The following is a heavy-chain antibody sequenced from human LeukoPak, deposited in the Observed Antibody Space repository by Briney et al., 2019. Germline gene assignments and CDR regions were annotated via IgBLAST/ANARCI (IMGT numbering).Heavy chain of an antibody. D-gene: IGHD2-2*01. Sequence: GGSLRISCTASGFTFSNYAMSWVRQAPGKGLEWVSTISSSGGSTYYADSVKGRFTISRDTSKNTLYLQMNSLRAEDTALYYCAKGASPFDYWGQGTLVTVSS. CDR1: GFTFSNYA. V-gene: IGHV3-23*01. J-gene: IGHJ4*02. CDR3: AKGASPFDY. CDR2: ISSSGGST.